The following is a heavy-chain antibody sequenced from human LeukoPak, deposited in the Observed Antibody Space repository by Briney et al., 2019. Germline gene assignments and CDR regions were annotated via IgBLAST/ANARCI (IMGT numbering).Heavy chain of an antibody. V-gene: IGHV3-23*01. D-gene: IGHD5-18*01. Sequence: QPGGSLRLTCAASGFTFSSHAMSWVRQAPGKGLEWVSAISGSGGSTYYADSVKGRFTISRDNSKNTLYLQMNSLRAEDTAVYYCAKVITNSYGLNAVFDYWGQGTLVTVSS. J-gene: IGHJ4*02. CDR2: ISGSGGST. CDR3: AKVITNSYGLNAVFDY. CDR1: GFTFSSHA.